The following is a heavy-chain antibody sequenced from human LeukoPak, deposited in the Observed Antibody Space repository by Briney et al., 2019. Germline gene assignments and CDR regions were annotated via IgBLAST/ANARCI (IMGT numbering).Heavy chain of an antibody. CDR3: ATGRWLQLGYYYYYMDV. Sequence: ASVKVSCKASGGTFSSYAISWVRQAPGQRLEWMGGIIPIFGTANYAQKFQGRVTITTDESTSTAYMELSSLRSEDTAVYYCATGRWLQLGYYYYYMDVWGKGTTVTVSS. D-gene: IGHD5-24*01. J-gene: IGHJ6*03. CDR1: GGTFSSYA. CDR2: IIPIFGTA. V-gene: IGHV1-69*05.